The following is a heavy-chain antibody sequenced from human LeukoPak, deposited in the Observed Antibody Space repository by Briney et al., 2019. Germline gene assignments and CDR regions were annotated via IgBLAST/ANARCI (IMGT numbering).Heavy chain of an antibody. J-gene: IGHJ4*02. CDR1: GYTFTSYG. Sequence: ASVKVSCKASGYTFTSYGISWVRQAPGQGLEWMGGIIPIFGTANYAQKFQGRVTITADESTSTAYMELSSLRSEDTAVYYCARVRAGYYFDYWGQGTLVTVSS. D-gene: IGHD3-16*01. CDR3: ARVRAGYYFDY. V-gene: IGHV1-69*13. CDR2: IIPIFGTA.